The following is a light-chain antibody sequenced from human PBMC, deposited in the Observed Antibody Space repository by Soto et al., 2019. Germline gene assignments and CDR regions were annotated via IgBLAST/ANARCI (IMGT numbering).Light chain of an antibody. J-gene: IGKJ1*01. V-gene: IGKV1-27*01. CDR3: QKYNSAPPWT. CDR1: QGISHY. CDR2: AAS. Sequence: DIQMTQSPSSLSASVGDRVTITCRASQGISHYLAWYQQKPGKVPKLLIYAASTLQSCVPSRFSGSGSGADFTLTISSLQPEEVATYYCQKYNSAPPWTFGQGTKLDIK.